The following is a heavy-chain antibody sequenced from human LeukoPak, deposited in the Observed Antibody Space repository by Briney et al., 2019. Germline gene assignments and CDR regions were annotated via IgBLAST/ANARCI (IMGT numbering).Heavy chain of an antibody. Sequence: PGGSLRLSCAASGFTFSRYSMKWVRQAAGKGLEWVSYIISSSRTIDYADSVKGRFTISRDNAKNSLYLQMNSLRAEDTAVYYCARDAVPAAIPAYYYYYYMDVWGKGTTVTVSS. V-gene: IGHV3-48*01. CDR2: IISSSRTI. CDR3: ARDAVPAAIPAYYYYYYMDV. D-gene: IGHD2-2*02. CDR1: GFTFSRYS. J-gene: IGHJ6*03.